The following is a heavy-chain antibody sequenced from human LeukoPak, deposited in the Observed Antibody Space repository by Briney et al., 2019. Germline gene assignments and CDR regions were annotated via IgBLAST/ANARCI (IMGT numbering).Heavy chain of an antibody. V-gene: IGHV3-48*01. J-gene: IGHJ4*02. CDR1: GFTFTTYS. D-gene: IGHD1-26*01. Sequence: GRSLRLSCAAAGFTFTTYSMNWVHQARRKGLGWISYISGGSGTIYYAQSVTGRFTISRDNARNSLYLQLNSLRAEDTAVYFCARVTVGATADYFDSWGQGTLVTVSS. CDR3: ARVTVGATADYFDS. CDR2: ISGGSGTI.